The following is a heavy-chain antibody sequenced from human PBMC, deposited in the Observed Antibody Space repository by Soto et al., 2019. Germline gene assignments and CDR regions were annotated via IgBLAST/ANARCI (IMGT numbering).Heavy chain of an antibody. CDR1: GFTLSSYW. J-gene: IGHJ6*02. Sequence: EVQLVESGGGLVQPGGSLRLSCAASGFTLSSYWMHWVRQAPGKGLVWVSRISREGSSTAYADSVKGRFTISRDNAKNTLNLQMNSLRAEDTAVYYCTRGQAGPYGMDVCGQGTTVTVSS. V-gene: IGHV3-74*01. CDR2: ISREGSST. CDR3: TRGQAGPYGMDV.